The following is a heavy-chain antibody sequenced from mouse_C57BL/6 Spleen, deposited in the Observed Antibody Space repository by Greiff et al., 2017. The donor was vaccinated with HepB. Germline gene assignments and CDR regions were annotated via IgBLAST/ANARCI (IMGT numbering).Heavy chain of an antibody. CDR3: ARSGDDGYDDYFDY. Sequence: EVQLQQSGAELVRPGSSVKMSCKTSGYTFTSYGINWVKQRPGQGLEWIGYIYIGNGYTDYNEKFKGKATLTSDTSSSTAYMQLSSLTSEDSAIYYSARSGDDGYDDYFDYWGQGTTVTVSS. D-gene: IGHD2-2*01. V-gene: IGHV1-58*01. CDR1: GYTFTSYG. J-gene: IGHJ2*01. CDR2: IYIGNGYT.